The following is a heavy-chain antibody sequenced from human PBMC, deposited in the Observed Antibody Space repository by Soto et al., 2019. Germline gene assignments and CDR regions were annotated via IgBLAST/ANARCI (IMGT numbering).Heavy chain of an antibody. D-gene: IGHD4-17*01. J-gene: IGHJ6*02. CDR3: ARDPAPTVTTLGHGLDV. Sequence: VASVKVSCKASGGSFRRHGISWVIQAPGQGLEWMGGTIPVFDTANYAQKFQGRLTITADESTNTAYMDLSSLTSEDTAVYYCARDPAPTVTTLGHGLDVWGQGTTVTVSS. V-gene: IGHV1-69*13. CDR2: TIPVFDTA. CDR1: GGSFRRHG.